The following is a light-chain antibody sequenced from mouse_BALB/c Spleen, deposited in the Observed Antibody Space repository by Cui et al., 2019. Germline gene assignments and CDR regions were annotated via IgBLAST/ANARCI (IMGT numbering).Light chain of an antibody. V-gene: IGKV10-94*01. CDR2: YTS. Sequence: DIQMTQTTSSLSASLGDRVTISCSASQGISNYLNWYQQKPDGTVKHLIYYTSSLHSGVPSRFRGSGSGTDYSFTISNLEPEDIATYYCQQYSKLPPTFGGGTKLEIK. J-gene: IGKJ1*01. CDR3: QQYSKLPPT. CDR1: QGISNY.